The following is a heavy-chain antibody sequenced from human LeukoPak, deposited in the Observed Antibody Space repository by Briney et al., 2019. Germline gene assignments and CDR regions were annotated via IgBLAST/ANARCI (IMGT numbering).Heavy chain of an antibody. J-gene: IGHJ1*01. CDR2: IWHDGSNS. V-gene: IGHV3-33*01. D-gene: IGHD6-13*01. CDR3: VRGEYSSSWHSEYFQY. CDR1: GFSFSNFG. Sequence: GGSLRLPCAASGFSFSNFGMHWVRQAPGKGLEWVAIIWHDGSNSYYADSVKGRFTISRDNSKNTLSLQMNSLRVEDTAVYYCVRGEYSSSWHSEYFQYWGQGTLVTVSS.